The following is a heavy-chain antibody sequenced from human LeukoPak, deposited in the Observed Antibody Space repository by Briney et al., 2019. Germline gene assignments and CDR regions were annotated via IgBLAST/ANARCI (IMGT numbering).Heavy chain of an antibody. CDR3: ASEDSSNWFDP. V-gene: IGHV4-4*07. CDR1: GGSISSYY. CDR2: IYTSGST. Sequence: SETLSLTCTVSGGSISSYYWSWIRQPAGKGLEWIGRIYTSGSTNYNPSLKSRVTTSVDTSKNQFSLKLSSVTAADTAVYYCASEDSSNWFDPWGQGTLVTVSS. J-gene: IGHJ5*02.